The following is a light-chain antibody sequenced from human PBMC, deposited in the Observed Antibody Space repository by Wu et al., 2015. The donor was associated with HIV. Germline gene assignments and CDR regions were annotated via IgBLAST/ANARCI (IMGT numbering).Light chain of an antibody. V-gene: IGKV3-20*01. CDR3: QQYGSSPIT. Sequence: EIVLTQSPGTLSLSPGERATLSCRASQSVSSTYLAWYQQKPGHPPRLLIYAASRRATGIPDRFSGSGSGTDFTLTISRLEPEDFAVYYCQQYGSSPITFGQGTRLEIK. J-gene: IGKJ5*01. CDR2: AAS. CDR1: QSVSSTY.